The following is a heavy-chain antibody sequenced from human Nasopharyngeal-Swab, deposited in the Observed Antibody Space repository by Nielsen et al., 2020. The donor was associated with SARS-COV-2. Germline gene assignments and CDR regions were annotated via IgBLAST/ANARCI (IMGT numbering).Heavy chain of an antibody. CDR2: IYYSGST. CDR3: ARQRGGSSWPYYMDV. V-gene: IGHV4-59*08. D-gene: IGHD6-13*01. Sequence: GSLRLSCTVSGASISSYYWSWIRQPPGKGLEWIGYIYYSGSTNYNPSLKSRVTISVDTSKNQFSLKLSSVTAADTAVYYCARQRGGSSWPYYMDVWGKGTTVTVSS. J-gene: IGHJ6*03. CDR1: GASISSYY.